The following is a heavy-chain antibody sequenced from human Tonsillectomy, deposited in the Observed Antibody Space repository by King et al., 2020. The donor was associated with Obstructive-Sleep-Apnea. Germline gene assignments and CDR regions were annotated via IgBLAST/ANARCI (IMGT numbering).Heavy chain of an antibody. CDR3: TGSFLGN. CDR1: GVTVTDTW. J-gene: IGHJ4*02. Sequence: VQLVESGGGLVKPGGSLRLSCAVSGVTVTDTWLAWARQAPGKGLEWVGLIDSKTNGGATDYAAPAKDRFTISRDDSKNTLYLHMNSLNTQDTAVYFCTGSFLGNWGQGTLVTVSS. V-gene: IGHV3-15*04. CDR2: IDSKTNGGAT. D-gene: IGHD3-10*01.